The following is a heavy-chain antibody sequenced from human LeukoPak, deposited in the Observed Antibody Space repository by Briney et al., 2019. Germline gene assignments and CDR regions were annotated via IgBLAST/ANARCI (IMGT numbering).Heavy chain of an antibody. CDR1: GGSFSGYY. D-gene: IGHD6-19*01. V-gene: IGHV4-34*01. Sequence: SETLSLTCAVYGGSFSGYYWSWIRQPPGKGLEWIGSIYYSGSTYYNPSLKSRVTISVDTSKNQFSLKLSSVTAADTAVYYCAGLAGTIDYWGQGTLVTVSS. J-gene: IGHJ4*02. CDR2: IYYSGST. CDR3: AGLAGTIDY.